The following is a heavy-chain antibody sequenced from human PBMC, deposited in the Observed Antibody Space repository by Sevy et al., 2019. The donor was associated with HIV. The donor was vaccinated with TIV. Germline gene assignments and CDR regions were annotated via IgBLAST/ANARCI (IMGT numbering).Heavy chain of an antibody. V-gene: IGHV3-53*01. J-gene: IGHJ5*02. CDR3: ARHISFGELGSWFDP. CDR2: VYSGGTT. Sequence: GGSLRLSCAASGFTVNSDYMSWVRQAPGKGLEWVSVVYSGGTTYYADSVKGRFTISRDNSKSILYLQMNSLRAEDTAVYYCARHISFGELGSWFDPWGQGTLVTVSS. CDR1: GFTVNSDY. D-gene: IGHD3-10*01.